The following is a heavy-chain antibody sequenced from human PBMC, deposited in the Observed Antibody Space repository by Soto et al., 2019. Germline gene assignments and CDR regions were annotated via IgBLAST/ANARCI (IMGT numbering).Heavy chain of an antibody. CDR1: GFTFSGSA. D-gene: IGHD3-3*01. CDR2: IRSKVNSYAT. Sequence: GGSLRLSCAASGFTFSGSAMHWVRQASGKGLEWVARIRSKVNSYATAYAASVNGRFTISRDDSKNTTFLQMNALKTEDTAVYYCSRHEVDYDFWSGSSAYHYYGMDVWGQGTTVTVSS. J-gene: IGHJ6*02. CDR3: SRHEVDYDFWSGSSAYHYYGMDV. V-gene: IGHV3-73*01.